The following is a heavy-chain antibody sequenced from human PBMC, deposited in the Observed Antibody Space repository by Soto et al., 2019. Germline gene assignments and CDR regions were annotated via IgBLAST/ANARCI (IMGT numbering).Heavy chain of an antibody. CDR2: IWFDGATK. CDR1: GFTFSDYA. V-gene: IGHV3-33*01. D-gene: IGHD6-13*01. Sequence: GGSLRLSCAASGFTFSDYAMHWVRQAPGKGLEWVASIWFDGATKYYADSVKGRFTISRDNSKNTVYLQMNSLRAEDSALYHCGRGGFSTNWRFDYWGQGALVTVSS. J-gene: IGHJ4*02. CDR3: GRGGFSTNWRFDY.